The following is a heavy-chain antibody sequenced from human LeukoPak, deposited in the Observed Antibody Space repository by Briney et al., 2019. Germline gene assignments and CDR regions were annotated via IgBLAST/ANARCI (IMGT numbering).Heavy chain of an antibody. Sequence: ASVKVSCKASGYTFTSYGISWVRQAPGQGLEWMGWISAYNGNANYAQNLQGRVTMSTDTSTSTAYMDLRSLRSDDTAVYYCARDPRQDGSLFDYWGQGTLVTVSS. J-gene: IGHJ4*02. D-gene: IGHD5-24*01. V-gene: IGHV1-18*01. CDR2: ISAYNGNA. CDR3: ARDPRQDGSLFDY. CDR1: GYTFTSYG.